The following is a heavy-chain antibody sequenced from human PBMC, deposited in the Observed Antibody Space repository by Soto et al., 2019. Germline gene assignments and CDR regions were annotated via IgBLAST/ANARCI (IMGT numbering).Heavy chain of an antibody. J-gene: IGHJ5*02. CDR2: IYYSGST. Sequence: PSETLSLTCTVSGGSISSYYWSWIRQPPGKGLEWIGYIYYSGSTNYNPSLKSRVTISVDTSKNQFSLKLSSVIAADTAVYYCARSSSGYYYVDWFDPWGQGTLVTVSS. V-gene: IGHV4-59*01. CDR3: ARSSSGYYYVDWFDP. CDR1: GGSISSYY. D-gene: IGHD3-22*01.